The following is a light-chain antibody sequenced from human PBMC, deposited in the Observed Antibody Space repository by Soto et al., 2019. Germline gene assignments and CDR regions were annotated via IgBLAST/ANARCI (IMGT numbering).Light chain of an antibody. J-gene: IGKJ5*01. V-gene: IGKV1-5*03. CDR1: QTISSW. Sequence: DIQMTQSPSTLSGSVGDRVTISCRASQTISSWLAWYQQKPGKAPKLLIYKASTLKSGVPSRFRGSGSGTEFTLTISSLQPDDFETYYCQHYNSYSAAFGQGTRLEIK. CDR3: QHYNSYSAA. CDR2: KAS.